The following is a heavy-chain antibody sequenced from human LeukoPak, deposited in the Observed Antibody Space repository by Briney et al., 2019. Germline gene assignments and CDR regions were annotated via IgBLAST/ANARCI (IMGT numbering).Heavy chain of an antibody. V-gene: IGHV3-53*01. CDR3: ARSWGSSAFDI. CDR1: GFTVSSNY. Sequence: GGSPRLSCAASGFTVSSNYMSWVRQAPGKGLEWVSVIYSGGSTYYADSVKGRFTISRDNSKNTLYLQMNSLRAEDTAVYYCARSWGSSAFDIWGQGTMVTVSS. J-gene: IGHJ3*02. CDR2: IYSGGST. D-gene: IGHD7-27*01.